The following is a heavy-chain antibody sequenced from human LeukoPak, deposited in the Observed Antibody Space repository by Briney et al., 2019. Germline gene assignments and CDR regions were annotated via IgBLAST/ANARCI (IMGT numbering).Heavy chain of an antibody. CDR2: IYSGGST. V-gene: IGHV3-53*05. J-gene: IGHJ4*02. CDR1: GFTVSSNY. Sequence: GSLRLSCAASGFTVSSNYMSWVRQAPGKGLEWVSVIYSGGSTYYADSVKGRFTISRDNSKNTLYLQMNSLRAEDTAVYYCARTYSSSWGIIDYWGQGTLVTVSS. D-gene: IGHD6-13*01. CDR3: ARTYSSSWGIIDY.